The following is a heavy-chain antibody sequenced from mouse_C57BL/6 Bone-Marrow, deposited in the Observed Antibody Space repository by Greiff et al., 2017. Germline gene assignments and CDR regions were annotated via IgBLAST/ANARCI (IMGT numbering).Heavy chain of an antibody. CDR2: ISDGGSYT. D-gene: IGHD2-3*01. V-gene: IGHV5-4*03. Sequence: EVKLVESGGGLVKPGGSLKLSCAASGFTFSSYAMSWVRQTPEKRLEWVATISDGGSYTYYPDNVKGRFTISRDNAKNNLYLQLSHLKSEDTAMYYCERAGRWLPWYCDVGGTGTTVTVSA. CDR3: ERAGRWLPWYCDV. J-gene: IGHJ1*03. CDR1: GFTFSSYA.